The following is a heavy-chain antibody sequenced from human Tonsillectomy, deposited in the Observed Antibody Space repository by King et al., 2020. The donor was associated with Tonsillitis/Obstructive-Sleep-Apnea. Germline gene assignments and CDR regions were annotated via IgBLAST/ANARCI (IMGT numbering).Heavy chain of an antibody. CDR2: ISDSGADI. Sequence: VQLVESGGGFVQPGGSLRLSCVASGFTFSNYNMNWVRQAPGKGLEWVSFISDSGADIYYANSVKGRFTISRDNAKNSLYLQMNSLRDDDTAVYYCARGLGYNWFDPLGPGALVTVSS. J-gene: IGHJ5*02. CDR1: GFTFSNYN. V-gene: IGHV3-48*02. CDR3: ARGLGYNWFDP.